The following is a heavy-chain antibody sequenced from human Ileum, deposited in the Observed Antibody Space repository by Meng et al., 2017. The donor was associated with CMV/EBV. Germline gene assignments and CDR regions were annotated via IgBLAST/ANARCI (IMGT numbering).Heavy chain of an antibody. Sequence: QMQPQEAGPGLVKPAEPVYLTCTAAGDPISSGSHSWPWFLRPPGKRLEWIGSMYFSGIADYNSSLKSRVTISLHATQKQFSLRLTSVTAADSAVYFCARDLTNKWFYYWGQGTLVTVSS. V-gene: IGHV4-39*07. CDR2: MYFSGIA. CDR3: ARDLTNKWFYY. CDR1: GDPISSGSHS. J-gene: IGHJ4*02. D-gene: IGHD1-26*01.